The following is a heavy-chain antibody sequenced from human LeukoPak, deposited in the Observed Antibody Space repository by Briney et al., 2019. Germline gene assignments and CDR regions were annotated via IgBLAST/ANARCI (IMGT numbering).Heavy chain of an antibody. CDR3: ARRPYSSSWYGTGY. V-gene: IGHV4-34*01. CDR1: GGSFSGYY. D-gene: IGHD6-13*01. J-gene: IGHJ4*02. Sequence: SETLSLTCSVSGGSFSGYYWSWIRQPPGKGLEWIGEINHSGSTNYNPSLKSRVTISVDTSKNQFSLKLSSVTAADTAVYYCARRPYSSSWYGTGYWGQGTLVTVSS. CDR2: INHSGST.